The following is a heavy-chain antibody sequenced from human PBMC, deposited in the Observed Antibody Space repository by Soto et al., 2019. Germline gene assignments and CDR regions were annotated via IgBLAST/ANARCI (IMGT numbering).Heavy chain of an antibody. CDR3: ARDWSSLAAAGTEGDY. CDR1: GYTFTSYG. D-gene: IGHD6-13*01. CDR2: ISAYNGNT. J-gene: IGHJ4*02. V-gene: IGHV1-18*01. Sequence: QVQLVQSGAEVKKPGASVKVSCKASGYTFTSYGISWVRQAPGQGLEWMGWISAYNGNTNYAQKLKGGVTLTTDTSTRTAYMELRSLRSDDTAGYYWARDWSSLAAAGTEGDYWGQGTLVTVSS.